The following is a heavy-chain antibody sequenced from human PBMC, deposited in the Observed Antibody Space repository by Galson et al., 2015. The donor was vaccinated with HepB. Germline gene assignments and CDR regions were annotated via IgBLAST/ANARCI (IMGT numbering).Heavy chain of an antibody. J-gene: IGHJ5*02. CDR3: ARVVGATEMA. D-gene: IGHD1-26*01. V-gene: IGHV5-10-1*01. CDR2: IDPSDSYT. Sequence: QSGAEVKKPGESLKISCQASGYSFTTYWIGWVRQMPGKGLEWMGRIDPSDSYTNYSPSFQGHVTISADKSISTAYLQWSSLKASDTAMYYCARVVGATEMAWGQGTLVTVSS. CDR1: GYSFTTYW.